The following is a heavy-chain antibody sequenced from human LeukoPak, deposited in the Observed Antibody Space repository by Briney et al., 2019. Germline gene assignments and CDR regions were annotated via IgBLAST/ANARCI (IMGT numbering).Heavy chain of an antibody. CDR3: ARTITTVTTGNCWFDP. CDR2: INHSGST. V-gene: IGHV4-34*01. CDR1: GGSFSGYY. Sequence: SETLSLTCAVYGGSFSGYYWSWIRQPPGKGLEWIGEINHSGSTNYNPSLKSRVTISVDTSKNQFSLKLSSVTAADTAVYYCARTITTVTTGNCWFDPWGQGTLVTLSS. J-gene: IGHJ5*02. D-gene: IGHD4-17*01.